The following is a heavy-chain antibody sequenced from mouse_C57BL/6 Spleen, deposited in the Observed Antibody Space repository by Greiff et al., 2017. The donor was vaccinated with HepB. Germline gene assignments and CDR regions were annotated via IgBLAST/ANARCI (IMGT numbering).Heavy chain of an antibody. V-gene: IGHV1-7*01. CDR1: GYTFTSYW. J-gene: IGHJ4*01. CDR3: ARKEVYDYGGRDY. CDR2: INPSSGNT. D-gene: IGHD2-4*01. Sequence: QVQLQQSGAELAKPGASVKLSCKASGYTFTSYWMHWVKQRPGQGLEWIGYINPSSGNTKYNQKFKDKATLTADTSSSTAYMQLSSLTSEDSAVYYGARKEVYDYGGRDYWGQGTSVTVSS.